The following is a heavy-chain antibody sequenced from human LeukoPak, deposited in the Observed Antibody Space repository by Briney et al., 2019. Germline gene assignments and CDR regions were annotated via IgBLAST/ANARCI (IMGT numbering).Heavy chain of an antibody. Sequence: ASVKVSCKASGGTFSSYAISWVRQAPGQRLEWMGWINAGNGNTKYSQKFQGRVTITRDTSASTAYMELSSLRSEDTAVYYCARVGGGSLFDYWGQGTLVTVSS. J-gene: IGHJ4*02. D-gene: IGHD2-15*01. V-gene: IGHV1-3*01. CDR3: ARVGGGSLFDY. CDR1: GGTFSSYA. CDR2: INAGNGNT.